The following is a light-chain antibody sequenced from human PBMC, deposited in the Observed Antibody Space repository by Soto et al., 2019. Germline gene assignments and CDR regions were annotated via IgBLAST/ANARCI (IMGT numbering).Light chain of an antibody. CDR2: GAS. CDR1: QSVRSN. CDR3: QQYNNWPQIT. Sequence: EVVMTQSPATLSGSPGERFTLSCRASQSVRSNLAWYQQKPGQSPRLLIYGASTRATGIPARFSGSGSGTEFTLTIRSLQSEDFAVYSCQQYNNWPQITFGPGTRLEIK. J-gene: IGKJ5*01. V-gene: IGKV3-15*01.